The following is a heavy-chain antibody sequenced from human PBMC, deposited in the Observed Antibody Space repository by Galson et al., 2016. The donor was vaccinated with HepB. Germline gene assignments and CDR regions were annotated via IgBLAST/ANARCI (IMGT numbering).Heavy chain of an antibody. Sequence: SLRLSCAASGFTFSSYAMHWVRQAPGKGLEWVALIWFDGSNKYYADSVKGRFTISRDNSKNTLYLQMNSLRAEDAAVYYCAKPPGYLITWYFDLWGRGTLVTVSS. D-gene: IGHD1-1*01. CDR3: AKPPGYLITWYFDL. CDR1: GFTFSSYA. J-gene: IGHJ2*01. CDR2: IWFDGSNK. V-gene: IGHV3-30*02.